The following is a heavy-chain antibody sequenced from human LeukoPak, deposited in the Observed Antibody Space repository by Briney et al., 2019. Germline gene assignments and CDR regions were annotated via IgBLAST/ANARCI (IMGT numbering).Heavy chain of an antibody. J-gene: IGHJ3*02. Sequence: GRSLRLSCAASGFTFSSYWMHWVRQAPGKGLVWVSRINSDGSSTSYADSVKGRFTISRDNAKNTLYLQMNSLRAEDTAVYYCAVAGSFDAFDIWGQGTMVTVSS. V-gene: IGHV3-74*01. D-gene: IGHD6-19*01. CDR3: AVAGSFDAFDI. CDR1: GFTFSSYW. CDR2: INSDGSST.